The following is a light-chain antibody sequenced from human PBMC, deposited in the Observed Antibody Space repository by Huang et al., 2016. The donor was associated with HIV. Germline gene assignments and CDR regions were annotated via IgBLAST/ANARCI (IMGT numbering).Light chain of an antibody. CDR2: DAS. CDR1: QSVSSY. J-gene: IGKJ2*01. CDR3: QLRSSWPPYT. Sequence: ELVLTQSPATLSLSPGPRPTPSCRASQSVSSYLAWYQQKPDQAPRLLIYDASNSATGIPARFSGSGSGTDVTLTISSREPEDFAVYYCQLRSSWPPYTFGQGTKLEIK. V-gene: IGKV3-11*01.